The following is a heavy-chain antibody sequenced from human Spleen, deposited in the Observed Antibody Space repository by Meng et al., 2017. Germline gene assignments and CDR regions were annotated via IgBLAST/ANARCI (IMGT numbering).Heavy chain of an antibody. CDR1: GFTFSDYY. Sequence: GESLKISCAVSGFTFSDYYMSWIRQAPGKGLEWVSYISSSGSTIYYADSVEGRFTISRDNAKNSLYLQMNSLRAEDTAVYYCARVVYGYFDSRGYPDYWGQGTLVTVSS. CDR2: ISSSGSTI. CDR3: ARVVYGYFDSRGYPDY. D-gene: IGHD3-22*01. V-gene: IGHV3-11*01. J-gene: IGHJ4*02.